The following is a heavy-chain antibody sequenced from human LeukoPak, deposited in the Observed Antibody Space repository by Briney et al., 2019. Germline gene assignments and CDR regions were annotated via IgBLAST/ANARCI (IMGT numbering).Heavy chain of an antibody. D-gene: IGHD6-13*01. J-gene: IGHJ4*02. V-gene: IGHV3-7*01. CDR1: GFTFSSYW. CDR2: IKQDGSEK. Sequence: GGSLRLSCAASGFTFSSYWMSWVRQAPGKGLEWVANIKQDGSEKYYVDSVKGRFTISRDNAKNSLYLQMNSLRAEDTAVYYCARDAGGKQQLILYYFDYWGQGTLVTVSS. CDR3: ARDAGGKQQLILYYFDY.